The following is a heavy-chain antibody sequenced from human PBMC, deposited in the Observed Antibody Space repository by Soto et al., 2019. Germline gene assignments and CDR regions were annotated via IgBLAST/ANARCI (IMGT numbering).Heavy chain of an antibody. D-gene: IGHD4-17*01. CDR2: ISGSGGST. Sequence: EVQLLESGGGLVQPGGSLRLSCAASGFTFSSYAMSWVRQAPGKGLEWVSAISGSGGSTYYADSVKGRFTISRDNSKNPLDLEMNRLRAEDTAVYYCANTPRDYGDVNFDCWGQGALVTVSS. CDR1: GFTFSSYA. V-gene: IGHV3-23*01. CDR3: ANTPRDYGDVNFDC. J-gene: IGHJ4*02.